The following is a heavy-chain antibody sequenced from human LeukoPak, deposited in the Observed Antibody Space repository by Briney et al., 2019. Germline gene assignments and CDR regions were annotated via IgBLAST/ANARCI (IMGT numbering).Heavy chain of an antibody. Sequence: KSGGSLRLSCAASGFTFSSYSMNWVRQAPGKGLEWVSSISSSSSYIYYADSVKGRFTISRDNAKNSLYLQMNSLRAEDTAVYYCAREEDCSSTSCYSDFDYWGQGTLVTVSS. V-gene: IGHV3-21*01. CDR1: GFTFSSYS. D-gene: IGHD2-2*01. CDR2: ISSSSSYI. J-gene: IGHJ4*02. CDR3: AREEDCSSTSCYSDFDY.